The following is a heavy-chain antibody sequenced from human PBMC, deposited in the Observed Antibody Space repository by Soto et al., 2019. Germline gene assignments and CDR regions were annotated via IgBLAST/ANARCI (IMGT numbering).Heavy chain of an antibody. J-gene: IGHJ4*02. D-gene: IGHD4-17*01. CDR3: VRSFQGLD. V-gene: IGHV4-59*01. Sequence: QVQLQESGPGLVKPSETLSLTCTVSGGSISGYYWSWIRQPPGKGLEWIGYIYYTGRTNYNPSLKSRFTISLDTSQNQFSLRLNSVTAADTAVYYCVRSFQGLDWGQGTLVTVSS. CDR2: IYYTGRT. CDR1: GGSISGYY.